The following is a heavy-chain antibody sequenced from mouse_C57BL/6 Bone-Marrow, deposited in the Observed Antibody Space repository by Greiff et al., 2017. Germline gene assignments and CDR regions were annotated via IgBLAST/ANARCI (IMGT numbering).Heavy chain of an antibody. CDR2: IHPNSGST. Sequence: VQLQQSGAELVKPGASVKLSCKASGYTFTSYWMHWVKQRPGQGLEWIGMIHPNSGSTNYNEKFQSKATLTVDKSSSTAYMQLSSLTSEDSAVYYCARGAYGSSSFAYWGQGTLVTVSA. CDR3: ARGAYGSSSFAY. J-gene: IGHJ3*01. CDR1: GYTFTSYW. D-gene: IGHD1-1*01. V-gene: IGHV1-64*01.